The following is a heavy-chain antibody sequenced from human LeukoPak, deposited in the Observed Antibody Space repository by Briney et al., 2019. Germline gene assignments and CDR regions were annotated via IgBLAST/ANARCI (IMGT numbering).Heavy chain of an antibody. Sequence: SDTLSLTCTVSGGSISSYCWSWIRQPPGKGLEWIGYIYYSGTTNYNPPLKSRVTISLDTSKNQFSLKLSSVTAADTAVYYCARGGFYGDTRTNWFDPWGQGTLVTVSS. CDR3: ARGGFYGDTRTNWFDP. CDR1: GGSISSYC. CDR2: IYYSGTT. J-gene: IGHJ5*02. V-gene: IGHV4-59*07. D-gene: IGHD4-17*01.